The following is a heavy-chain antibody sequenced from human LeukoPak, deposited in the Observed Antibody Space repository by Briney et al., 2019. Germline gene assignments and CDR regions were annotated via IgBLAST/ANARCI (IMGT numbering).Heavy chain of an antibody. CDR3: ARDAVDTANAV. CDR1: GLTFSNYW. J-gene: IGHJ6*02. Sequence: GGSLRLSCAASGLTFSNYWMDWVRQAPGKGLEWVANIKQDGSEKNYVDSVKGRFTISRDNAKNTLYLQMNSLRAEDTAVYYCARDAVDTANAVWGQGTTVTVSS. CDR2: IKQDGSEK. D-gene: IGHD5-18*01. V-gene: IGHV3-7*01.